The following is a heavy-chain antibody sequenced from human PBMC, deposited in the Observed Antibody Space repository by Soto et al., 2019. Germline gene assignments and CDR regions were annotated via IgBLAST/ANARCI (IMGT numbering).Heavy chain of an antibody. D-gene: IGHD5-12*01. CDR3: ARAGPDIVATLFDY. CDR2: IYYSGST. Sequence: PSVTLSLTCTVSGGSISSGDYYWSWIRQPPGKGLEWIGYIYYSGSTYYNPSLKSRVTISVDTSKNQFSLKLSSVTAADTAVYYCARAGPDIVATLFDYWGQGTLVTVSS. J-gene: IGHJ4*02. CDR1: GGSISSGDYY. V-gene: IGHV4-30-4*01.